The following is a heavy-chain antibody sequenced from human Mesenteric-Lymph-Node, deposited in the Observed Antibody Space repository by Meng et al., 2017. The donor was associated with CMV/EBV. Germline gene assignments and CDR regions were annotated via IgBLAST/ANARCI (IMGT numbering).Heavy chain of an antibody. D-gene: IGHD2-15*01. CDR3: ARVRGGFDP. J-gene: IGHJ5*02. V-gene: IGHV4-59*01. CDR1: GGSISGYY. Sequence: PETLSLTCTVSGGSISGYYWSCVRQHPGKRLEWVGYIYYTGGTNYNPSLESRATISLDRTKSQFSLELTSVTPVDTAVYYCARVRGGFDPWGQGILVTVSS. CDR2: IYYTGGT.